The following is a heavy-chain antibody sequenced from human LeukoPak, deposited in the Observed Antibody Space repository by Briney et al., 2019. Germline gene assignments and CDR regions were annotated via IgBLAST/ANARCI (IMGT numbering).Heavy chain of an antibody. CDR1: GFTFSSYA. V-gene: IGHV3-30-3*01. Sequence: PGGSLRLSCAASGFTFSSYAMHWVRQAPGKGLEWVAVISYDGSNKYYADSVKGRFTISRDNSKNTLYLQMNSLRAEDTAVYYCARDEWSFDYWGQGTLVTVSS. CDR3: ARDEWSFDY. J-gene: IGHJ4*02. CDR2: ISYDGSNK. D-gene: IGHD3-3*01.